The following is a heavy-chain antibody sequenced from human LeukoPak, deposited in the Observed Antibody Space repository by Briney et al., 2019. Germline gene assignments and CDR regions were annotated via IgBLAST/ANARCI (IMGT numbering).Heavy chain of an antibody. J-gene: IGHJ6*03. CDR1: GFTFSSYA. CDR2: ISGSGGGT. V-gene: IGHV3-23*01. Sequence: PGGSLRLSCAASGFTFSSYAMSWVRQAPGKGLEWVSAISGSGGGTYYADSVKGRFTISRDNSKNTLYLQMNSLRAEDTAVYYCAKDGGSYNRAYYYYYMDVWGKGTTVTVSS. CDR3: AKDGGSYNRAYYYYYMDV. D-gene: IGHD1-26*01.